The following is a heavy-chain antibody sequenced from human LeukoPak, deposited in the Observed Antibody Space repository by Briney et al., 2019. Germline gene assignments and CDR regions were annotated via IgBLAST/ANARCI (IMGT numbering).Heavy chain of an antibody. Sequence: SQTLSLTCTVSGGSISGGGYYWSWIRQHPGKGLEWIGYIHYSGSTYYNPSLKSRVTISVDTSKNQFSLKLSSVTAADTALYYCARDRVAAAGRFDYWGQGTLVTVSS. D-gene: IGHD6-13*01. J-gene: IGHJ4*02. CDR3: ARDRVAAAGRFDY. V-gene: IGHV4-31*03. CDR1: GGSISGGGYY. CDR2: IHYSGST.